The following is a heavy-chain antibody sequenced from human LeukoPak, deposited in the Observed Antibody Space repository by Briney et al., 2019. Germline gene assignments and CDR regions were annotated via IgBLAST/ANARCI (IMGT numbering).Heavy chain of an antibody. CDR3: ARGGTWDLDY. Sequence: PGGSLRLSCAASGFTLSTYWMTGVRQAPGKALECVANIKPDGSEKYYVGSVEGRFTISRDNAKNSLYLQMNSLRAEDTALYYCARGGTWDLDYCGQGTLVSASS. D-gene: IGHD1-1*01. CDR1: GFTLSTYW. CDR2: IKPDGSEK. V-gene: IGHV3-7*01. J-gene: IGHJ4*02.